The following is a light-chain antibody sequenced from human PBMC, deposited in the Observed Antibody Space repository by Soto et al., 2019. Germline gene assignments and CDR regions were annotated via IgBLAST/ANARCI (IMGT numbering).Light chain of an antibody. J-gene: IGKJ2*01. CDR3: QHYNNWPFT. CDR2: GAS. CDR1: QSVSSN. V-gene: IGKV3-15*01. Sequence: EIVMTQSPATLSVAPGERATLSCRAGQSVSSNLAWYQQKPGQAPTLLIYGASARATGIPVRFSGSRSGTEFTLTISSLQSEDFAVYYCQHYNNWPFTFGQGTQLEIK.